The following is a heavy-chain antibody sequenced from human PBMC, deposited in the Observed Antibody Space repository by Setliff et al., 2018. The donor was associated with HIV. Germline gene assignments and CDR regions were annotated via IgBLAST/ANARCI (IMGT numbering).Heavy chain of an antibody. CDR3: ARADSSNWYHVDY. D-gene: IGHD6-13*01. CDR1: GYTFTSYY. V-gene: IGHV1-46*01. Sequence: GASVKVSCKASGYTFTSYYLHWVRQAPGQGLEWMGMINPSGGSASYAQKFQGRVTMSRDTSTSTAYMELSSLRSEDTAVYYCARADSSNWYHVDYWGQGTLVTVSS. CDR2: INPSGGSA. J-gene: IGHJ4*02.